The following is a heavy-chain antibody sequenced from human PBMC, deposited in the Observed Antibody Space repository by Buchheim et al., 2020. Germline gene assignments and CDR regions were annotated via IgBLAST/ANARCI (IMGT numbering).Heavy chain of an antibody. CDR2: IDPSDSYT. V-gene: IGHV5-10-1*03. CDR1: GYSFTSYW. D-gene: IGHD6-13*01. Sequence: EVQLVQSGAEVKKPGESLRISCKGSGYSFTSYWISWVRQMPGKGLEWMGRIDPSDSYTNYSPSFQGHVTISADKSISTAYLQWGSLKASDTAMYYCASTSPSGIAAAGTSPVVDYWGQGTL. J-gene: IGHJ4*02. CDR3: ASTSPSGIAAAGTSPVVDY.